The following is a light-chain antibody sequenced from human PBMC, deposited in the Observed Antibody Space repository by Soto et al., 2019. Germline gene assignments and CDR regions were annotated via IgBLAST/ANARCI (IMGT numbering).Light chain of an antibody. V-gene: IGKV3-15*01. CDR2: GAS. J-gene: IGKJ1*01. CDR1: HSVSSSY. CDR3: HHYNNWWA. Sequence: EIVLAQSPGTVSFSPGERATLSCRASHSVSSSYLAWYQQKPGQAPRLLIYGASTRATGIPDRFSGSGSGTEFSLTINSLQSEDFAVYYCHHYNNWWAFGQGTKVDI.